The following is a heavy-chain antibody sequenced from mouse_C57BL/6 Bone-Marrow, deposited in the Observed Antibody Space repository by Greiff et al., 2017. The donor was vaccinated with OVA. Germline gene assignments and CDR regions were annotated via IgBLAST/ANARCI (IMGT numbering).Heavy chain of an antibody. V-gene: IGHV1-76*01. Sequence: VQLQHSGAELVRPGASVKLSCKASGYTFTDYYINWVKQRPGQGLEWIARIYPGSGNTYYNEKFKGKATLTAEKSSSTAYMQLSSLTSEDSAVYFCARADYYGSSYGAMDNWGQGTAVTVSS. J-gene: IGHJ4*01. D-gene: IGHD1-1*01. CDR2: IYPGSGNT. CDR1: GYTFTDYY. CDR3: ARADYYGSSYGAMDN.